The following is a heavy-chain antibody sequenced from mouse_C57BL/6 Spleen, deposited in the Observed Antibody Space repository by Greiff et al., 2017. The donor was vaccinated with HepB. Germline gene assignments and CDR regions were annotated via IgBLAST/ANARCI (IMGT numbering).Heavy chain of an antibody. CDR2: IHPNSGST. Sequence: VQLQESGAELVKPGASVKLSCKASGYTFTSYWMHWVKQRPGQGLEWIGMIHPNSGSTNYNEKFKSKATLTVDKSSSTAYMQLSSLTSEESAVYYCAAYGNLFAYWGQGTLVTVSA. CDR1: GYTFTSYW. V-gene: IGHV1-64*01. CDR3: AAYGNLFAY. J-gene: IGHJ3*01. D-gene: IGHD2-1*01.